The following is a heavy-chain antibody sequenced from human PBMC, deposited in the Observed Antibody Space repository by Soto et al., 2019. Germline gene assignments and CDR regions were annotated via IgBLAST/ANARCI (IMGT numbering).Heavy chain of an antibody. D-gene: IGHD2-2*01. CDR1: GFTFSSYR. J-gene: IGHJ4*02. V-gene: IGHV3-23*01. CDR2: ISGGGDYT. Sequence: GGSLRLSCAATGFTFSSYRMSWVRQAPGKGLEWVSVISGGGDYTTYADSVKGRFTISRDNSKNTLFLQMNSLRAEDTAVYFCAKVRSDCSITSCYLDYWGQGTLVTVSS. CDR3: AKVRSDCSITSCYLDY.